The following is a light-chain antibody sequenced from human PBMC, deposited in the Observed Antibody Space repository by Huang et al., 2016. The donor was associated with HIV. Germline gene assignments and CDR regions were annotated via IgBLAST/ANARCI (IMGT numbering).Light chain of an antibody. CDR2: GAS. V-gene: IGKV3-15*01. CDR3: QQYNNWPRT. Sequence: EIVMTQSPATLSVSPGERATLSCRASQSVSSTLAWYQQKPGQAPRLLIFGASTRATGIPARVSGSGSGTEFTLTISSLQSEDVAVYYCQQYNNWPRTFGQGTKVEI. CDR1: QSVSST. J-gene: IGKJ1*01.